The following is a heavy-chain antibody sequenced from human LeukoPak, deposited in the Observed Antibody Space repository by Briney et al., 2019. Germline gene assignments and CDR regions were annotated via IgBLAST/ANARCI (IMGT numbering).Heavy chain of an antibody. D-gene: IGHD6-6*01. CDR2: TYYRSKWYN. Sequence: SQTLSLTCAISGDSVSSNSAAWNWIRRSPSRGLEWLGRTYYRSKWYNDYAVSVKSRITINPDTSKNQFSLQLNSVTPEDTAVYYCARASGAARPSYYYYMDVWGKGTTVTVSS. J-gene: IGHJ6*03. V-gene: IGHV6-1*01. CDR1: GDSVSSNSAA. CDR3: ARASGAARPSYYYYMDV.